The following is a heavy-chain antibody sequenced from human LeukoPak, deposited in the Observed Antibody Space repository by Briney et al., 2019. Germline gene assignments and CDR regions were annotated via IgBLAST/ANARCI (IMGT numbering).Heavy chain of an antibody. CDR3: ARVTIFGVAADYYYYYYMDV. Sequence: PSETLSLTCTVSGGSISSYYWSWIRQPPGKGLEWIGYIYYSGSTNYNPSLKSRVTISVDTSKNQFSLKLSSVTAADTAVYYCARVTIFGVAADYYYYYYMDVWGKGTTVTVSS. V-gene: IGHV4-59*01. J-gene: IGHJ6*03. D-gene: IGHD3-3*01. CDR2: IYYSGST. CDR1: GGSISSYY.